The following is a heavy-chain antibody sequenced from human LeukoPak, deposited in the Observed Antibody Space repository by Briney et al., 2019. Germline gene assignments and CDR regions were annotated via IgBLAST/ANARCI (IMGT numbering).Heavy chain of an antibody. CDR2: IYYSGTT. CDR3: AREGIRGSYYTD. D-gene: IGHD1-26*01. Sequence: SETLSLTCTVSGGSLNNYYWSWIRQPPGKGLEWIGYIYYSGTTKYNPSLSSRVTISVDTSKNQFSLNLTSVTAADTAVYYCAREGIRGSYYTDWGRGTLVIVSS. CDR1: GGSLNNYY. V-gene: IGHV4-59*01. J-gene: IGHJ1*01.